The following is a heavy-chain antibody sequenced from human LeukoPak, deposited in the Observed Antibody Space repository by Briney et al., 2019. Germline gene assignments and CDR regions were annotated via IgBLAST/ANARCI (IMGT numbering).Heavy chain of an antibody. CDR2: IYTSGST. J-gene: IGHJ3*02. V-gene: IGHV4-4*07. D-gene: IGHD2-2*01. CDR1: GGSISGYY. Sequence: SETLSLTCTVSGGSISGYYWSWIRQPAGKGLGWIGRIYTSGSTNYNPSLKSRVTMSVDTSKNQFSLKLSSVTAADTAVYYCARHRSSSLDIWGQGTMVTVSS. CDR3: ARHRSSSLDI.